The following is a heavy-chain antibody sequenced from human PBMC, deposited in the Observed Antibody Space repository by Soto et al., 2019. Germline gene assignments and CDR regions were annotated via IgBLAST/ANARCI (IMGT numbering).Heavy chain of an antibody. J-gene: IGHJ6*02. CDR2: ISASGGST. CDR3: AKDLRTSTNYNYGMDV. CDR1: GFTFSTYA. V-gene: IGHV3-23*01. Sequence: EVQLLESGGGLVQPGGSLSLSCAASGFTFSTYAMSWVRQAPGKGLEWVSVISASGGSTFYADSVKGRFTVSRDNSRNTLYLQVISLRVEDTTVYYCAKDLRTSTNYNYGMDVWGQGTTVTVSS.